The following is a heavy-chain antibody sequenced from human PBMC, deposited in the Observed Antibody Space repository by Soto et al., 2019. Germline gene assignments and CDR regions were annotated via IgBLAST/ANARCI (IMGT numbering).Heavy chain of an antibody. CDR1: GFTFSNYP. D-gene: IGHD1-26*01. V-gene: IGHV3-30-3*01. CDR3: ARELGRVDDY. Sequence: QVHLVESGGGVVQPGRSLRLSCAASGFTFSNYPMHWVRQAPGKGLEWVAVISYDGSNKYYADSVKGRFTISRDDSKNTLYLQMNSLRPDDTALFCCARELGRVDDYWGQGTLVTVSS. CDR2: ISYDGSNK. J-gene: IGHJ4*02.